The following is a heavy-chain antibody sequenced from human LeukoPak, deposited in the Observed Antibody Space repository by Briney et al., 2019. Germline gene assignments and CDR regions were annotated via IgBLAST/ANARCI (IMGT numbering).Heavy chain of an antibody. J-gene: IGHJ4*02. CDR2: ISGSDNTT. V-gene: IGHV3-23*01. D-gene: IGHD5-12*01. CDR3: ARGPSGYHNT. Sequence: GGSLRLSCAASGFTFSSYGMSWVRQAPGKGLEWVSAISGSDNTTSYADSVKGRFTISRDNSKNTLYLQMNSLRAEDTAVYYCARGPSGYHNTGGQGTLVTVSS. CDR1: GFTFSSYG.